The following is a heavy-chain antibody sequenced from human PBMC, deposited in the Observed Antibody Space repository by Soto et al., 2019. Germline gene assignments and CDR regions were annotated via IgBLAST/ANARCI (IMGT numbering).Heavy chain of an antibody. D-gene: IGHD4-17*01. CDR2: VTRSGST. CDR1: GGSISSYY. V-gene: IGHV4-59*08. CDR3: ARQKVSRFYGEVDFFAY. J-gene: IGHJ4*02. Sequence: PSETMSLTCTVSGGSISSYYWSWIRQPPGKGLEWIGEVTRSGSTNYNPSLKSRVTISIDTSNKHLSLHLSSVTAADAAVYYCARQKVSRFYGEVDFFAYWALGTLVTVSS.